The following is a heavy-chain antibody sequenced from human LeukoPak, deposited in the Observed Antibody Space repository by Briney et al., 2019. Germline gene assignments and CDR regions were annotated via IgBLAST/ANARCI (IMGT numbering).Heavy chain of an antibody. CDR1: GGSISSYY. V-gene: IGHV4-59*01. CDR3: ARVHGELRFDY. D-gene: IGHD1-26*01. CDR2: IYYNGDT. J-gene: IGHJ4*02. Sequence: PSETLSLTCTVSGGSISSYYWSWIRQPPGKGLEWIGYIYYNGDTDYNPSLESRVTISVDTSKNQISLKLSSVTAADTAVYYCARVHGELRFDYWGQGTLVTVSS.